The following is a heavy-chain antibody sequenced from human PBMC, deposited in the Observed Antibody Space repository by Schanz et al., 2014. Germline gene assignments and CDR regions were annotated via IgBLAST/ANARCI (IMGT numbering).Heavy chain of an antibody. CDR2: IIPVLNIA. J-gene: IGHJ4*02. CDR1: GGTFSSYT. Sequence: QLQLVQSGAEVKKPGSSVKVSCKLSGGTFSSYTISWMRQAPGQGLEWMGKIIPVLNIATYAQRFQGRVSITADTSTNTAYMDVSSLRSEDTAVYYCASSGAGYSSSWDFDYWGQGTLVIVSS. V-gene: IGHV1-69*02. D-gene: IGHD6-13*01. CDR3: ASSGAGYSSSWDFDY.